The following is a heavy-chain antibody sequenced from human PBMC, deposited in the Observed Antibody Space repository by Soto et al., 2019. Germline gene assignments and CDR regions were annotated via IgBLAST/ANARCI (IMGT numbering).Heavy chain of an antibody. CDR2: ISGSGGST. D-gene: IGHD6-6*01. CDR3: AKDRGIAARRGNWFDP. CDR1: GFTFSSYA. J-gene: IGHJ5*02. Sequence: EVQLLESGGGLVQPGGSLRLSCAASGFTFSSYAMSWVRQAPGKGLEWGSAISGSGGSTYYADSVKGRFTISRDNSKNTLYLQMNSLRAEDTAVYYGAKDRGIAARRGNWFDPWGQGTLVTVSS. V-gene: IGHV3-23*01.